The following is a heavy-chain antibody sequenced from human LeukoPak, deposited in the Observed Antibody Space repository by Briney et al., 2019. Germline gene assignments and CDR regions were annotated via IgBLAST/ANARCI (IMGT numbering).Heavy chain of an antibody. V-gene: IGHV4-59*08. D-gene: IGHD3-16*01. CDR2: IYYSGST. CDR3: ARRGTFDY. CDR1: GGSISSYY. J-gene: IGHJ4*02. Sequence: SETLSLTCTVSGGSISSYYWSWIRQPPGKGLEWIGYIYYSGSTNYNPSLKSRVTISVDTSKNQFSLKLSSVTAADTAVYYCARRGTFDYWGQGTLVTVSS.